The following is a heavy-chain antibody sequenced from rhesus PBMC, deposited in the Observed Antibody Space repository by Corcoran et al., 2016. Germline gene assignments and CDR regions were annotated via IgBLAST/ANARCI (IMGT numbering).Heavy chain of an antibody. CDR2: INGNSGIH. V-gene: IGHV4-80*01. CDR1: VGSFSSYW. Sequence: QVQLQESGPGLVKPSETLSLTCAASVGSFSSYWWSWIRQPPGQGLEWMGEINGNSGIHNYNPSLKSRVTISKDASKNQFSLKLGSVTAADTAVYYCARLTTVAATWFYGLDSWGQGVVVTVSS. D-gene: IGHD4-29*01. CDR3: ARLTTVAATWFYGLDS. J-gene: IGHJ6*01.